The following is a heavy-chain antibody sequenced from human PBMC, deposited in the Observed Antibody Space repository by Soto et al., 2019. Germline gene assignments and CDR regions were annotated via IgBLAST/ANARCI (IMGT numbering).Heavy chain of an antibody. CDR2: ISSNGGFT. V-gene: IGHV3-64D*08. J-gene: IGHJ4*02. CDR3: VRITVTTVGFYDD. D-gene: IGHD4-17*01. Sequence: GGSLRLSCSASGFTFSTYAMHWVRQAPGKGLEYVSAISSNGGFTYYADSVKGRFTISRDNSKNTLYLQMSSLRADDTAVYYCVRITVTTVGFYDDWGQGTLVTVSS. CDR1: GFTFSTYA.